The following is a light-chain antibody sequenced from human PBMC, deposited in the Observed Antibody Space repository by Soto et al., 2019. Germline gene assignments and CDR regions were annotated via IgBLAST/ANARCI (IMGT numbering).Light chain of an antibody. CDR1: SSNIGSNT. CDR2: TNY. Sequence: QPVLTQPPSASGTPGQRVTISCSGSSSNIGSNTVNWYQHLPGTAPKLLIYTNYQRPSGVPDRFSGSKSGPSASLAISGLQSEDEADYYCAAWDDSLNGWVFGGGTKLTVL. V-gene: IGLV1-44*01. J-gene: IGLJ3*02. CDR3: AAWDDSLNGWV.